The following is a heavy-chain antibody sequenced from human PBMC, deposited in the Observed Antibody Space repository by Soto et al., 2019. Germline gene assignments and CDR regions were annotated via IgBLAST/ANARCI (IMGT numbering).Heavy chain of an antibody. V-gene: IGHV4-59*08. CDR3: ARHGGYSSGPTWYYYYMDV. D-gene: IGHD6-19*01. CDR2: IYYSGST. Sequence: QVQLQESGPGLVKPSETLSLTCTVSGGSISSYYWSWIRQPPGKGLEWIGYIYYSGSTNYNPSLKSRVTISVDTSKNQFSLKLSSVTAADTAVYYCARHGGYSSGPTWYYYYMDVWGKGTTVTVSS. J-gene: IGHJ6*03. CDR1: GGSISSYY.